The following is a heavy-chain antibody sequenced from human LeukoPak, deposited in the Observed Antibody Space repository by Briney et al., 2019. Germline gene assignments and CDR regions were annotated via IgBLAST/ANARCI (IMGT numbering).Heavy chain of an antibody. J-gene: IGHJ6*03. Sequence: SQTLSLTCAISGDSVSRNTAGWNWIRQSPSRGLEWLGRTYYRSKWYSDFAPSVRNRITINPDTSKNQFSLQLNSVTPEDTAVYYCARGLWFGELLGGYYYYIDVWGKGTTVTVSS. CDR2: TYYRSKWYS. CDR1: GDSVSRNTAG. CDR3: ARGLWFGELLGGYYYYIDV. D-gene: IGHD3-10*01. V-gene: IGHV6-1*01.